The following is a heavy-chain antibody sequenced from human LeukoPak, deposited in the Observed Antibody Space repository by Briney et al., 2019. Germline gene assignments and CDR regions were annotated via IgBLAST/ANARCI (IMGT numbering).Heavy chain of an antibody. D-gene: IGHD6-19*01. V-gene: IGHV1-8*01. CDR1: GYTFASYD. CDR3: ARVVVAGPRAFDY. J-gene: IGHJ4*02. Sequence: ASVKVSCKASGYTFASYDINWVRQATGQGLEWMGWMNPNSGNTGYAQKLQGRVTMTRNTSISTAYMELSSLRSEDTAVYYCARVVVAGPRAFDYWGQGTLVTVSS. CDR2: MNPNSGNT.